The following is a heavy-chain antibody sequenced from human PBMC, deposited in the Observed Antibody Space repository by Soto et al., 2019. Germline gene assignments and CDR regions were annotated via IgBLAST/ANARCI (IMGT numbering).Heavy chain of an antibody. CDR1: GGSISSSSYY. CDR2: IYYSGST. CDR3: ARRAPLTFKRILYGMDV. D-gene: IGHD1-20*01. J-gene: IGHJ6*02. Sequence: TLSLTCTVSGGSISSSSYYWGWIRQPPGKGLEWIGSIYYSGSTYYNPSLKSRVTISVDTSKNQFSLKLSSVTAADTAVYYCARRAPLTFKRILYGMDVWGQGTTVTVSS. V-gene: IGHV4-39*01.